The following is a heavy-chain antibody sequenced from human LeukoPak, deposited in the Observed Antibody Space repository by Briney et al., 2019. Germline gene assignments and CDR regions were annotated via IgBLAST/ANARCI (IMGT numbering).Heavy chain of an antibody. V-gene: IGHV4-39*01. D-gene: IGHD3-22*01. CDR3: ARRVQYYYDSSGFSTDAFDI. J-gene: IGHJ3*02. CDR1: GGSISSSSYY. CDR2: IYYSGST. Sequence: SETLSLTCTVSGGSISSSSYYWGWIRQPPGKGLEWIGSIYYSGSTYYNPSLKSRVTISVDTSKNQFSLKLSSVTAADTAVYYCARRVQYYYDSSGFSTDAFDIWGQGTMVTVSS.